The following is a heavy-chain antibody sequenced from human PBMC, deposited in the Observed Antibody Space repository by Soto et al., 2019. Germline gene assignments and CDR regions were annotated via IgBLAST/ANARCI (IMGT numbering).Heavy chain of an antibody. Sequence: AAVKVSCKASGYTFTSYGISWVRQAPGQGLEWMGWISAYNGNTNYAQKLQGRVTMTTDTSTSTAYMELRSLRSDDTAVYYCASGGIYTALVLFFASWGQGSLVTVSS. CDR1: GYTFTSYG. J-gene: IGHJ5*01. V-gene: IGHV1-18*01. CDR3: ASGGIYTALVLFFAS. CDR2: ISAYNGNT. D-gene: IGHD5-18*01.